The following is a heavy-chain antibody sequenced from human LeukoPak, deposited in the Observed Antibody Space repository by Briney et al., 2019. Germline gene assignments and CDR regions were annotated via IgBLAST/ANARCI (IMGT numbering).Heavy chain of an antibody. CDR3: ARLSGYDRESFYDY. CDR1: GGSISSYY. V-gene: IGHV4-59*01. Sequence: PSETLSLTCTVSGGSISSYYWSWIRQPPGKGLEWIGYIHYSGSPNYNPSLNSRVTISVDTSKNQFSLRLSSVTAADTAVYYCARLSGYDRESFYDYWGQGTLVTVSS. J-gene: IGHJ4*02. CDR2: IHYSGSP. D-gene: IGHD5-12*01.